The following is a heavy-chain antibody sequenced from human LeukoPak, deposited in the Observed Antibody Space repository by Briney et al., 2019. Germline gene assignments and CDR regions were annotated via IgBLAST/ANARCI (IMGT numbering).Heavy chain of an antibody. CDR2: IDSDGGSI. D-gene: IGHD2-15*01. Sequence: GGSLRLSCAASGFTFVGYGMHWVRQAPGKGLVWVSRIDSDGGSIRYADTVKGRFTISRDNAKNTLSLQMNSLRPEDTAVYYCARVGFGGGSPFDYWGQGTLVSVSS. J-gene: IGHJ4*02. CDR1: GFTFVGYG. CDR3: ARVGFGGGSPFDY. V-gene: IGHV3-74*01.